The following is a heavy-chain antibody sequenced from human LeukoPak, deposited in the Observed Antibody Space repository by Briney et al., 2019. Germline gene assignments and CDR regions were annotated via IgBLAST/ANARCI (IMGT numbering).Heavy chain of an antibody. CDR3: AEDEIFRGWYRVY. D-gene: IGHD6-19*01. Sequence: GGSLRLSCAASGFTFSSYAMSWVRQAPGKGLEWVSAISGSGGSTYYADSVKGRFTISRDNSKNTLYLQMNSLRAEDTAVYYCAEDEIFRGWYRVYWDQGTLVTVSS. V-gene: IGHV3-23*01. CDR2: ISGSGGST. J-gene: IGHJ4*02. CDR1: GFTFSSYA.